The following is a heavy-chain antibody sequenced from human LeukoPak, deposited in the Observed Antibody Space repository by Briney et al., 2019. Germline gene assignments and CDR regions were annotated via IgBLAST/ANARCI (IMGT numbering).Heavy chain of an antibody. V-gene: IGHV3-23*01. D-gene: IGHD1-26*01. CDR2: ISGSGGGT. CDR3: AKDLGRYRNNFFDY. J-gene: IGHJ4*02. Sequence: PGGSLRLSCAASGLTFSSYAMSWVRQAPGKGLEWVSTISGSGGGTYYADSVKGRFTISRDDSKNTLYLQMNSLRADDTAVYYCAKDLGRYRNNFFDYWGQGNLVTVSS. CDR1: GLTFSSYA.